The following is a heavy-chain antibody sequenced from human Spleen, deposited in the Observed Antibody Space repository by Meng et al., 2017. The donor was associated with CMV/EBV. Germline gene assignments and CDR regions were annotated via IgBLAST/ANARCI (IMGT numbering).Heavy chain of an antibody. V-gene: IGHV3-53*01. CDR3: AGGKSGSSSDALEI. CDR2: IYVGGST. D-gene: IGHD6-6*01. J-gene: IGHJ3*02. Sequence: GESLKISCAASGFIVSTIYMSWVRQAPGKGLEWVSMIYVGGSTYYADSVKGRFTISRDDSKNTLYFELNDLRPEDTALYFCAGGKSGSSSDALEIWGQGTLVTVSS. CDR1: GFIVSTIY.